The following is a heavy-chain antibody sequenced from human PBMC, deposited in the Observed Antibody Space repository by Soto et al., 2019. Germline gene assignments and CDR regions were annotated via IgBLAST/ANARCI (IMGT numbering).Heavy chain of an antibody. CDR2: IYHSGST. D-gene: IGHD3-10*01. CDR1: GGSISSGGYS. V-gene: IGHV4-30-2*02. J-gene: IGHJ4*02. CDR3: ARSRATYGLWYFDY. Sequence: SETLSLTCAVSGGSISSGGYSWSWIRQPPGKGLEWIGYIYHSGSTNYNTSLKTRLTISKDTSKNQVVLTLTNMDPVDTATYYCARSRATYGLWYFDYWGQGALVTVSS.